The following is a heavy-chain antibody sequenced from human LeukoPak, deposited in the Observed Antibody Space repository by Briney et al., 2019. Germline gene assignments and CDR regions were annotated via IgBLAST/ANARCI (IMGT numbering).Heavy chain of an antibody. CDR3: AKDAFPSYNWNDYGLDI. V-gene: IGHV3-30*18. CDR2: ILHDGGNQ. CDR1: GFTFSSYG. J-gene: IGHJ3*02. Sequence: GRSLRLSCAASGFTFSSYGLHWVRQAPGKGLEWVALILHDGGNQFYADSVKGRFTISRDNSKNTLYLQMNSLRTEDTAVYFCAKDAFPSYNWNDYGLDIWGQGTMVTVSS. D-gene: IGHD1-1*01.